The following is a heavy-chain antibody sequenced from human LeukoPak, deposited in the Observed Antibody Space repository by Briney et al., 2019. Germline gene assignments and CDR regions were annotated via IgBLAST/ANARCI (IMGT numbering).Heavy chain of an antibody. CDR2: ISHSGST. D-gene: IGHD3-22*01. J-gene: IGHJ4*02. Sequence: SETLSLTCAVYGGSFSGYYWSWIRQPPGKGLEWIGEISHSGSTNYNPSLKSRVTISVDTSKNQFSLKLSSVTAADTAVYYCARSPYYYDSSGYYTYFDYWRQGTLVTVSS. CDR3: ARSPYYYDSSGYYTYFDY. V-gene: IGHV4-34*01. CDR1: GGSFSGYY.